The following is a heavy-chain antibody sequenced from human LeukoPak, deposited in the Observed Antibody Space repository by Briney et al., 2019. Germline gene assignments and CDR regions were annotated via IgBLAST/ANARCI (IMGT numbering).Heavy chain of an antibody. Sequence: GGSLRLSCAASGFTFRSYSMNWVRQAPGKGLEWVSAIDPSSTYIYYADSVKGRFTISRDNAENSLYLLMNSLRVEDTAVYYCARAPTVLVGYCSSSSCQADYWGQGTLVTVSS. CDR3: ARAPTVLVGYCSSSSCQADY. CDR1: GFTFRSYS. J-gene: IGHJ4*02. V-gene: IGHV3-21*01. D-gene: IGHD2-2*01. CDR2: IDPSSTYI.